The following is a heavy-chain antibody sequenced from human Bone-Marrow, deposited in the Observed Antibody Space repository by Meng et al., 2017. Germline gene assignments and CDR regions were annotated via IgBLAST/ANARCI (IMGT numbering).Heavy chain of an antibody. CDR1: CGSISTSSYY. D-gene: IGHD2-2*01. CDR3: ARAGSGIVVVLDP. J-gene: IGHJ5*02. V-gene: IGHV4-39*07. CDR2: IYYSGST. Sequence: QLPQQEVGPGLVKLSETLSPRCTVSCGSISTSSYYWGCIRQPPGKGLEWIGSIYYSGSTYYNPSLKSRVTISVDTSKNQFSLKLSSVTAADTAVYYCARAGSGIVVVLDPWGQGTLVTVSS.